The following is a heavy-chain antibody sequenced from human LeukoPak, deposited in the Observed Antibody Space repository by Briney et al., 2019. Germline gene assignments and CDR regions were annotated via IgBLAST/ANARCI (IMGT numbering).Heavy chain of an antibody. V-gene: IGHV3-23*01. CDR3: VKDRGSVTAARFVP. CDR1: GFTFSDYA. CDR2: INGSDGTT. D-gene: IGHD6-13*01. J-gene: IGHJ5*02. Sequence: GGSLRLSCAASGFTFSDYAMSWVRQAPGKGLEWVSVINGSDGTTYYADSVKGRFTISRDNSKNTLYLRMNSLRAEDTAIYYCVKDRGSVTAARFVPWGEGTLVTVSS.